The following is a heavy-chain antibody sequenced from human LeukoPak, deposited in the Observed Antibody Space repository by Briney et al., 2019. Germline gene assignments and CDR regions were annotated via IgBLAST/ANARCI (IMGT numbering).Heavy chain of an antibody. D-gene: IGHD2-15*01. CDR1: GFTFSSYS. CDR3: ARDSKYCSGGSCYEGAFDI. CDR2: ISSSSSYI. V-gene: IGHV3-21*01. Sequence: GGSLRLSCAASGFTFSSYSMNWVRQAPGKGLEWVSSISSSSSYIYYADSVKGRFTISRDNAKSSLYLQMNSLRAEDTAVYYCARDSKYCSGGSCYEGAFDIWGQGIMVTVSS. J-gene: IGHJ3*02.